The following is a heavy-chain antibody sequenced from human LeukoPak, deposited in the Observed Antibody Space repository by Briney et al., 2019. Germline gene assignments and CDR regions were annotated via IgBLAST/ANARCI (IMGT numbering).Heavy chain of an antibody. CDR3: ARPFSSGYDY. CDR2: IYYSGST. J-gene: IGHJ4*02. CDR1: GGSISRSSYY. D-gene: IGHD5-12*01. V-gene: IGHV4-39*01. Sequence: SETLSLTCTVSGGSISRSSYYWGWIRQPPGKGLEWIGSIYYSGSTYYNPSLKSRVTISVDTSKNQFSLKLSSVTAADTAVYYCARPFSSGYDYWGQGTLVTVSS.